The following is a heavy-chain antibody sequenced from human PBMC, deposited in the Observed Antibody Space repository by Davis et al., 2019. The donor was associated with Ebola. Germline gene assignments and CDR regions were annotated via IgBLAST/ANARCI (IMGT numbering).Heavy chain of an antibody. J-gene: IGHJ4*02. CDR2: INPSGGKT. D-gene: IGHD3-16*01. CDR1: GYTFTSYY. CDR3: AIPYDLDY. V-gene: IGHV1-46*01. Sequence: ASVKVSCKASGYTFTSYYMHWVRQAPGQGLEWMGIINPSGGKTIYAEKFQGRVTITSDESTSTAYMELTSLRSDDTAVYYCAIPYDLDYWGQGTLITVSS.